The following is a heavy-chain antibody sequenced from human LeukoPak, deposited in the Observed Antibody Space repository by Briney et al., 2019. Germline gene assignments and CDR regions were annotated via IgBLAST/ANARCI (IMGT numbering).Heavy chain of an antibody. V-gene: IGHV3-7*01. CDR2: INQGEGEK. J-gene: IGHJ5*02. D-gene: IGHD6-13*01. CDR1: GFTFSSHW. CDR3: ARGYDSSTWYRFDP. Sequence: GGSLRLSCVDSGFTFSSHWMSWVRQAPGKGLEWVANINQGEGEKYYVDSVKGRFTISRDNAKNSLYLQMNSLGAEDTAVYYCARGYDSSTWYRFDPWGQGTLVTVSS.